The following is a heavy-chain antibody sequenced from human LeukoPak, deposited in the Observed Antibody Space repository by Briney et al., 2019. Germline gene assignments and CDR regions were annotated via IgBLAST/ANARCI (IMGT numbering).Heavy chain of an antibody. V-gene: IGHV3-30*04. Sequence: GGSLRLSCAASGFTFSSYVMHWVRQAPGKGLEWVAAISSDGSNKYSEHGRFTISRDNSKNTLYLQMISLRAEDTAVYYCSSSRMTIYGVVNNAFDIWGQGTMVTVSS. CDR2: ISSDGSNK. J-gene: IGHJ3*02. CDR3: SSSRMTIYGVVNNAFDI. D-gene: IGHD3-3*01. CDR1: GFTFSSYV.